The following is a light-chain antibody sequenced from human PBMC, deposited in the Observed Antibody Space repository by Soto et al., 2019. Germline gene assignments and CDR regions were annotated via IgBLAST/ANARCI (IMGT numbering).Light chain of an antibody. J-gene: IGLJ2*01. Sequence: QLVLTQPASVSESPGQSITISCTGTSSDVAASDYVSWYQQHPGKAPQLIIYEISNRPSGVSNRFSGSKSGNTASLTISGLQAEDESDYYCSSYTTSHTLVFGGGTQLTVL. V-gene: IGLV2-14*01. CDR1: SSDVAASDY. CDR3: SSYTTSHTLV. CDR2: EIS.